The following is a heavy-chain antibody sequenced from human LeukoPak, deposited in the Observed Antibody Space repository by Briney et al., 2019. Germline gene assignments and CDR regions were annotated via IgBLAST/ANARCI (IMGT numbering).Heavy chain of an antibody. CDR2: IIPILGIA. V-gene: IGHV1-69*04. D-gene: IGHD3-10*01. Sequence: SVKVSFKSSGGTFSSYAISWVRQAPGQGLEWMGRIIPILGIANYAQKFQGRVTITADKSTSTAYMELSSLRSEDTAVYYCAPLTARGEYYYYGMDVWGQGTTVTVSS. CDR1: GGTFSSYA. J-gene: IGHJ6*02. CDR3: APLTARGEYYYYGMDV.